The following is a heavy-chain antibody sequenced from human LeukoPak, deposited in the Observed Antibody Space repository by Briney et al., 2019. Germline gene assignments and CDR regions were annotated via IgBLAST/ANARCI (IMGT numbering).Heavy chain of an antibody. J-gene: IGHJ5*02. D-gene: IGHD4-17*01. CDR1: GGSISDYY. V-gene: IGHV4-4*07. Sequence: SETLSLTCTVSGGSISDYYWSWIRRPAGKGLEWIGRIYSSGSTNYNPSLKSRVTMSVDTSKNQFSLKLSSVTAADTAVYYCARAERPDYGDYNWFDPWGQGTLVTVSS. CDR2: IYSSGST. CDR3: ARAERPDYGDYNWFDP.